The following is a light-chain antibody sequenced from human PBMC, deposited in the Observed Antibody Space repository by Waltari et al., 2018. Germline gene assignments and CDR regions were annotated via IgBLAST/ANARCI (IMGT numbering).Light chain of an antibody. Sequence: QSVLTQPPSASGTPGQRVTISCSGSSSSIGSKTVNWYQQLPGMAPKLLIYSNNQRPTGVPDRFSGSKSGTSASLAISGLQSEDEADYYCAAWDDSLKGVFGGGTKLTVL. J-gene: IGLJ2*01. CDR2: SNN. CDR1: SSSIGSKT. CDR3: AAWDDSLKGV. V-gene: IGLV1-44*01.